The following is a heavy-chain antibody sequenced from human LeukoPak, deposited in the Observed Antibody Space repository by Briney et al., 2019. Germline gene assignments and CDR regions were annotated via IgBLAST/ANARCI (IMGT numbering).Heavy chain of an antibody. V-gene: IGHV4-38-2*02. CDR3: ARENWVFDY. CDR1: GYSISSGYH. J-gene: IGHJ4*02. D-gene: IGHD7-27*01. CDR2: VYRSGSN. Sequence: SETLSLTCVVSGYSISSGYHWGWIRQPPGEGLGWIGSVYRSGSNYYNPSLKSRVTISVDTSKNQISLKVRSVTAADTAVYYCARENWVFDYWGQGILVTVSS.